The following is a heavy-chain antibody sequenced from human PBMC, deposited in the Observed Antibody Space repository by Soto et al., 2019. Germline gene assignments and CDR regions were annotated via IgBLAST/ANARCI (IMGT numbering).Heavy chain of an antibody. CDR3: ARAYTGRLPRRADYYYAMDV. Sequence: PGESLKISCATSGFTFSNFDMHWVRQVPGKGLEWVSAIGAARDPYYLGSVKGRFTISRENAKNSVYLQMNDLRAGDSAVYYCARAYTGRLPRRADYYYAMDVLGQGTTVTVSS. V-gene: IGHV3-13*05. J-gene: IGHJ6*02. CDR1: GFTFSNFD. CDR2: IGAARDP. D-gene: IGHD2-2*02.